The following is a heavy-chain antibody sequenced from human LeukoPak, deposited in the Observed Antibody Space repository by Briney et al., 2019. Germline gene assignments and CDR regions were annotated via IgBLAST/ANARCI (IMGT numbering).Heavy chain of an antibody. CDR1: GFTFSSYA. CDR2: ISGSGTTT. V-gene: IGHV3-23*01. J-gene: IGHJ4*02. Sequence: GGSLRLPCAASGFTFSSYAMTWVRQAPGRGLEWLSTISGSGTTTYYVDSVKGRFTVSRDNSKNTLYLQMSSLRAGDTAVYYCAKAGHYGSGSYYSDYWGRGTLVTVSP. CDR3: AKAGHYGSGSYYSDY. D-gene: IGHD3-10*01.